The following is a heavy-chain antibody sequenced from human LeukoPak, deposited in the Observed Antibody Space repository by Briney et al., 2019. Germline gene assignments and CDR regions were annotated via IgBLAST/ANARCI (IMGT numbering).Heavy chain of an antibody. CDR3: ARVPDYYDIPYYYGMDV. CDR2: IYYSGST. J-gene: IGHJ6*02. CDR1: GGSISSYY. D-gene: IGHD3-22*01. Sequence: SETLSLTCTVSGGSISSYYWSWIRQPPGKGLEWIGYIYYSGSTNYNPSLKGRVTISVDTSKNQFSLKLSSVTAADTAVYYCARVPDYYDIPYYYGMDVWGQGTTVTVSS. V-gene: IGHV4-59*01.